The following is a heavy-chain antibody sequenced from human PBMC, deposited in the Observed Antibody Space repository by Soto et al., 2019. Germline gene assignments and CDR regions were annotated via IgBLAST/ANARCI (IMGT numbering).Heavy chain of an antibody. V-gene: IGHV1-69*01. Sequence: QVQLVQSGAEVKKPGSSVKVSCKASGGTFSSYAISWVRQAPGQGLEWMGGIIPIFGTANYAQKFRGRVTITAEQSTSPAYMELSSLRSENTAVYYCASGDGGEELPGFFFFWGQGTLVTVSS. CDR1: GGTFSSYA. J-gene: IGHJ4*02. CDR3: ASGDGGEELPGFFFF. CDR2: IIPIFGTA. D-gene: IGHD1-7*01.